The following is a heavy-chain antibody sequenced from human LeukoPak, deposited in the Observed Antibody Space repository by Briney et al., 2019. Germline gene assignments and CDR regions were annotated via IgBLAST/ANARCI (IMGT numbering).Heavy chain of an antibody. V-gene: IGHV4-39*01. CDR2: IYYSGST. J-gene: IGHJ4*02. Sequence: SETLSLTCTVSGGSISSSSYYWGWIRQPPGKGLEWIGSIYYSGSTYYNPSLKSRVTISVDTSKNQFSLKPSSVTAADTAVFYCARQFTRGGYYFDYWGQGTLVTVSS. D-gene: IGHD6-25*01. CDR1: GGSISSSSYY. CDR3: ARQFTRGGYYFDY.